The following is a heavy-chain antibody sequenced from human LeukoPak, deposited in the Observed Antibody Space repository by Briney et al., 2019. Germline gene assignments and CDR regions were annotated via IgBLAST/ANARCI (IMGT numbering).Heavy chain of an antibody. CDR3: ARLAKRLRYFDWLLRNYYFDY. CDR1: GYTFTGYY. V-gene: IGHV1-2*02. CDR2: INPNSGGT. D-gene: IGHD3-9*01. J-gene: IGHJ4*02. Sequence: GASVKVSCKASGYTFTGYYMHWVRQAPGQGLGWMGWINPNSGGTNYAQKFQGRVTMTRDTSISTAYMELSRLRSDDTAVYYCARLAKRLRYFDWLLRNYYFDYWGQGTLVTVSS.